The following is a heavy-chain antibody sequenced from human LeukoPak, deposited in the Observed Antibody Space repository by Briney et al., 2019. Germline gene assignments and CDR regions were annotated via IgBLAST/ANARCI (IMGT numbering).Heavy chain of an antibody. CDR1: GFTFKDYW. J-gene: IGHJ4*02. D-gene: IGHD2-15*01. CDR3: AYQLLPS. CDR2: INPDGSDT. V-gene: IGHV3-74*01. Sequence: PGGSLRLSCVGSGFTFKDYWMHWVRQAPGKGLVWVSRINPDGSDTNYADSVKDRFTISRDNAKSTLYLQMSSLRVEDTAVYYCAYQLLPSWGQGTPVTVSS.